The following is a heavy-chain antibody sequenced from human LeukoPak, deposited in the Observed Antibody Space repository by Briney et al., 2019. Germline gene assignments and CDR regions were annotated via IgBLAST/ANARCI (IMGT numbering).Heavy chain of an antibody. CDR1: GFTFDDYA. J-gene: IGHJ4*02. V-gene: IGHV3-9*03. Sequence: GGSLRLSCAASGFTFDDYAMHWVRQAPGKGLEWVSGISWNSGSIGYADSVKGRFTISRDNAKNSLYLQMNSLRAEDMALYYCARSQWVARKFDYWGQGTLVTVSS. D-gene: IGHD6-19*01. CDR2: ISWNSGSI. CDR3: ARSQWVARKFDY.